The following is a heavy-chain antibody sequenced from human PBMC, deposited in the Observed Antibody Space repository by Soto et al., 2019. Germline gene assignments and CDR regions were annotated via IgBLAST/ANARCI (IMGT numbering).Heavy chain of an antibody. Sequence: QVQLVQSGAEVKKPGSSVKVSCKASGGTFSSYAISWVRQAPGQGLEWMGGIIPIFGTANYAQKFQGRVTITADESTRTAYMELSSLRSEDTAVYYCARVGYYYDSSGPYDAFDIWGQGTMVTVSS. V-gene: IGHV1-69*01. CDR2: IIPIFGTA. CDR3: ARVGYYYDSSGPYDAFDI. D-gene: IGHD3-22*01. J-gene: IGHJ3*02. CDR1: GGTFSSYA.